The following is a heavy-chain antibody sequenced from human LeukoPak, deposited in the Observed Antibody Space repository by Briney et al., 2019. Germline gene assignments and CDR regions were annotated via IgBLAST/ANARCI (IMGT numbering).Heavy chain of an antibody. CDR2: IYHSGST. V-gene: IGHV4-4*02. CDR1: GGSISSINW. J-gene: IGHJ4*02. D-gene: IGHD6-19*01. Sequence: SETLSLTCAVSGGSISSINWWSWVRQPPGKGLEWIGEIYHSGSTNYNPSLKSRVTISVDKSKNQFSLKLSSVTAADTAVYYCARGGPNSSGWRIDYWGQGTLVTVSS. CDR3: ARGGPNSSGWRIDY.